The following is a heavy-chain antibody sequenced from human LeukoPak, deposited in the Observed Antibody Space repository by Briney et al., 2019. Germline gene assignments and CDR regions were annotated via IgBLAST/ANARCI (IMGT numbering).Heavy chain of an antibody. J-gene: IGHJ4*02. Sequence: SETLSLTCTVSGGSISSSSYYWGWIRQPPGKGLEWIGSIYYSGSTYYKPSLKSRVTISRDTSKNQFSLKLTSVTAADTAVYFCARIGSNIAARPHFWGQGTLVTVSS. CDR3: ARIGSNIAARPHF. V-gene: IGHV4-39*07. CDR2: IYYSGST. D-gene: IGHD6-6*01. CDR1: GGSISSSSYY.